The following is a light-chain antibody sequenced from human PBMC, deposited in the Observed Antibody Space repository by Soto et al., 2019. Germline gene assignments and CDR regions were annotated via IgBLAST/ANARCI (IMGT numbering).Light chain of an antibody. V-gene: IGKV3-20*01. CDR3: QHRET. J-gene: IGKJ1*01. CDR2: GAS. Sequence: EIVLTQSPGTLSLSPGERATLSCRASQSVSSNYVAWYQQKPGQAPSLLIYGASSRATGIPDRFSGSGSGTDFTLTISRLDPEDFAVYYCQHRETFGQGTKVELK. CDR1: QSVSSNY.